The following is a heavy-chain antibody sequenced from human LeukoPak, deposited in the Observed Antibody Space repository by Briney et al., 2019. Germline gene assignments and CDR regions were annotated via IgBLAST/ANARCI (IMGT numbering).Heavy chain of an antibody. CDR3: ARTRVVRGVHYYYYGMDV. V-gene: IGHV4-59*12. J-gene: IGHJ6*02. D-gene: IGHD3-10*01. Sequence: PSEALSLTCTVSGGSISSYYWSWIRQPPGKGLEWIAYISDIGSTNYNPSLKSRVTISLDTSKNQFSLKLSSVTAADTAVYYCARTRVVRGVHYYYYGMDVWGQGTTVTVSS. CDR2: ISDIGST. CDR1: GGSISSYY.